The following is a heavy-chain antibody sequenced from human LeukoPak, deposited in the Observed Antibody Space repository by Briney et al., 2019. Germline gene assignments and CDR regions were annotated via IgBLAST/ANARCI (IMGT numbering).Heavy chain of an antibody. CDR2: IIPIFGTA. D-gene: IGHD3-10*01. CDR3: ARDTYYGSGRFDY. J-gene: IGHJ4*02. Sequence: ASVKVSCKASGGTFSSYAISWVRQAPGQGLEWMGGIIPIFGTANYAQKFQGRVTITADESTSTAYMELSSLRSEDTAVYYCARDTYYGSGRFDYWGQGTLVTVPS. V-gene: IGHV1-69*13. CDR1: GGTFSSYA.